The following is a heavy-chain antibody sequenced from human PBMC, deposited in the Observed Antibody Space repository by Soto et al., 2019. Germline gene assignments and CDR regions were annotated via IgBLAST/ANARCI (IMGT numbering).Heavy chain of an antibody. CDR1: GFTFSSYA. CDR2: ISGSGGST. J-gene: IGHJ5*02. V-gene: IGHV3-23*01. Sequence: QSGGSLRLSCAASGFTFSSYAMSWVRQAPGKGLEWVSAISGSGGSTYYADSVKGRFTISRDNSKNTLYLQMNSLRAEDTAVYYCARESSGSDYPQYGYNWFDPWGQGTLVTVSS. CDR3: ARESSGSDYPQYGYNWFDP. D-gene: IGHD4-17*01.